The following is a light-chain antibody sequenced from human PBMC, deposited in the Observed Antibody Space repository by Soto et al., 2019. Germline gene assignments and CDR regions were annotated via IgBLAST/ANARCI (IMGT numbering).Light chain of an antibody. CDR1: QSLLHSNGYYY. CDR3: MQALQTRT. Sequence: DIVMTQSPLSLPVTPVEPASISCRSSQSLLHSNGYYYLDWYLQKPGQSPQLLIYLGSNRASGVPDRFSGSGSGTDFTPKISRVEAEDVGVYYCMQALQTRTFGQGTKVDIK. CDR2: LGS. V-gene: IGKV2-28*01. J-gene: IGKJ1*01.